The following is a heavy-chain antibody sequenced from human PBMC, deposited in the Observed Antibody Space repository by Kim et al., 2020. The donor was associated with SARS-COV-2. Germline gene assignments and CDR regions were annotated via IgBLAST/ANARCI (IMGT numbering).Heavy chain of an antibody. CDR2: IRPSGGST. J-gene: IGHJ6*01. CDR3: ASSRGYGGYDHENYYGMDV. Sequence: ASVKVSCTASGNIVSGNYIHWVRQAPGQGPEWMGIIRPSGGSTTYAQTLQGRVTMTRDTSTSTVYMALSDLRYEDTAVYYCASSRGYGGYDHENYYGMDV. CDR1: GNIVSGNY. V-gene: IGHV1-46*01. D-gene: IGHD5-12*01.